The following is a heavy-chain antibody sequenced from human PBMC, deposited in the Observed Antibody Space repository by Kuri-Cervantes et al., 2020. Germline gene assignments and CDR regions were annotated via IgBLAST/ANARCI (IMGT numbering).Heavy chain of an antibody. Sequence: GSLRLSCTVSGGSISSYYWSWIRQPPGKGLEWIGYIYYSGNTNYNPSLKSRVTISVDTSKNQFSLKLRSVTAADTAVYYCARVEEYYYDSSGYLDAFDIWGQGTMVTVSS. CDR2: IYYSGNT. CDR3: ARVEEYYYDSSGYLDAFDI. J-gene: IGHJ3*02. V-gene: IGHV4-59*12. D-gene: IGHD3-22*01. CDR1: GGSISSYY.